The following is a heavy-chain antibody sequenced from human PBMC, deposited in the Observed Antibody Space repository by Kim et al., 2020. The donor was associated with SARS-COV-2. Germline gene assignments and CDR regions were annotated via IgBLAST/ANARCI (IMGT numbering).Heavy chain of an antibody. D-gene: IGHD2-21*01. V-gene: IGHV6-1*01. J-gene: IGHJ4*02. CDR2: YN. CDR3: ARMTAAGGVD. Sequence: YNDYALSVKGRITINPDTSKNQFSLQLNAVTPEDTAVYYCARMTAAGGVDWGQGTLVTVSS.